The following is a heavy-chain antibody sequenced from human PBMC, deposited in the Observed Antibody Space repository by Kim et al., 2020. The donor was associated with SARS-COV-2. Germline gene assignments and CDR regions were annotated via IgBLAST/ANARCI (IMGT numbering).Heavy chain of an antibody. CDR1: GGSFSGYY. J-gene: IGHJ4*02. CDR2: INHSGST. V-gene: IGHV4-34*01. CDR3: ARGALVLRFLEPGSGLFDY. D-gene: IGHD3-3*01. Sequence: SETLSLTCAVYGGSFSGYYWSWIRQPPGKGLEWIGEINHSGSTNYNPSLKSRVTISVDTSKNQFSLKLSSVTAADTAVYYCARGALVLRFLEPGSGLFDYWGQGTLVTVSS.